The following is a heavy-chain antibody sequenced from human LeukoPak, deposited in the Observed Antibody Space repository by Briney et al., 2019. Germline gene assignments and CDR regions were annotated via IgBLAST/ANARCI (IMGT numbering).Heavy chain of an antibody. CDR3: ARRVQYCSSTSCYNYFDY. D-gene: IGHD2-2*02. J-gene: IGHJ4*02. V-gene: IGHV1-69*04. Sequence: VASVKVSCKASGGTFSSYAISWVRQAPGQGLEWMGRIIPILGIANYAQKFQGRVTITADKSTSTAYMELSSLRSEDTAVYSCARRVQYCSSTSCYNYFDYWGQGTLVTVSS. CDR2: IIPILGIA. CDR1: GGTFSSYA.